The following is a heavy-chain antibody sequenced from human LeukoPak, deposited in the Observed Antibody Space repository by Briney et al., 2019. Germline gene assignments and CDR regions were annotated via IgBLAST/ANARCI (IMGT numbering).Heavy chain of an antibody. V-gene: IGHV3-23*01. CDR2: ISGSGGST. CDR1: GFTFSSYA. J-gene: IGHJ4*02. D-gene: IGHD3-22*01. Sequence: GGSLRLSCAASGFTFSSYAMSWVRQAPGKGLEWVSAISGSGGSTYYADSVKGRFTTSRDNSKNTLYLQMNSLRAEDTAVYYCAKSPSDSSGYYYGYWGQGTLVTVSS. CDR3: AKSPSDSSGYYYGY.